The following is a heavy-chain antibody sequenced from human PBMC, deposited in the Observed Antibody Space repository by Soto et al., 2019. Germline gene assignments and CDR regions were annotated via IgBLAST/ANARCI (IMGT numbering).Heavy chain of an antibody. Sequence: ASVKVSCKASGYTFTGYFMHWVRQAPGQGLEWMGWINPNNGGTNYAQKFQGWVTMTRDTSISTAYMELRRLRSDDTAVYYCARDRTGTYYFDYWGQGGLVTVSS. V-gene: IGHV1-2*04. CDR1: GYTFTGYF. J-gene: IGHJ4*02. CDR2: INPNNGGT. CDR3: ARDRTGTYYFDY. D-gene: IGHD7-27*01.